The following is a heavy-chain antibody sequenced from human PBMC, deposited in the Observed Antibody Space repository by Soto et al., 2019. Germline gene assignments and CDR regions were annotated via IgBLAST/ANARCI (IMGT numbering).Heavy chain of an antibody. D-gene: IGHD1-26*01. CDR2: ISGSGGST. Sequence: GGSLRLSCAASGFTFSSYAMSWVRQAPGKGLEWVSAISGSGGSTYYADSVKGRFTISRDNSKNMLYLQMNSLRAEDTAVYYCARDHRVRGSFMWGSYYYGMDVWGQGTTVTVSS. CDR3: ARDHRVRGSFMWGSYYYGMDV. J-gene: IGHJ6*02. V-gene: IGHV3-23*01. CDR1: GFTFSSYA.